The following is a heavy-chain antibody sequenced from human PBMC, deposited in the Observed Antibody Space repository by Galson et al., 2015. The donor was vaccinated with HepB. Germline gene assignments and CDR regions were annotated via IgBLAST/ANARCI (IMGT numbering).Heavy chain of an antibody. J-gene: IGHJ4*02. CDR3: AKDHGSGSYCLDY. Sequence: SLRLSCAASGFSFEDYAMHWVRQAPGKGLEWVSGISWNSGNTDYADSVKGRFTISRDNAKNSLYLQMDSLRAEDTALYYCAKDHGSGSYCLDYWGQGTLVTVSS. V-gene: IGHV3-9*01. D-gene: IGHD3-10*01. CDR2: ISWNSGNT. CDR1: GFSFEDYA.